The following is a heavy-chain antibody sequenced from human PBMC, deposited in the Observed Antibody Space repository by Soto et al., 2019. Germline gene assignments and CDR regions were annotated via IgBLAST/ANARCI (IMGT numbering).Heavy chain of an antibody. CDR3: AGIRIAAAGGGLDV. CDR2: IYQSGST. Sequence: QLQLQESGSRLVKPSQTLSLTCGVSGGSINSGGYAWSWIRQPPGKGLEWMGYIYQSGSTYYNPSLKSRVTVVVDRSKNQFSLKLSSVTAADTAVYYCAGIRIAAAGGGLDVWGQGTTVTVSS. CDR1: GGSINSGGYA. V-gene: IGHV4-30-2*01. D-gene: IGHD6-13*01. J-gene: IGHJ6*02.